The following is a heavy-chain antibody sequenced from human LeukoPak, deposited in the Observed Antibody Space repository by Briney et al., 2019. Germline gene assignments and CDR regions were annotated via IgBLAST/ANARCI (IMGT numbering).Heavy chain of an antibody. CDR1: GFTLSTYA. J-gene: IGHJ4*02. CDR2: TSSSDAGT. V-gene: IGHV3-23*01. D-gene: IGHD3-10*01. Sequence: PGGSLRLSCAASGFTLSTYAMSWVRQTPGKGLEWVAATSSSDAGTYHADSARGRFTISRDNSKNTLYLQMNSLRAEDTAVYYCARLSAMVRGPEDIFYFEFWGLGTLVTVSA. CDR3: ARLSAMVRGPEDIFYFEF.